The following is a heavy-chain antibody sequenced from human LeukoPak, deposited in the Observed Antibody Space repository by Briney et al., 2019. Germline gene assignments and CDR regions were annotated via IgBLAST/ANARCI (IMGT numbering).Heavy chain of an antibody. J-gene: IGHJ4*02. CDR3: ARGSRSSSSADFDY. V-gene: IGHV4-4*07. CDR2: IYTSGST. CDR1: GGSISSYY. D-gene: IGHD6-6*01. Sequence: SETPSLTCTVSGGSISSYYWSWIRQPAGKGLEWIGRIYTSGSTNYNPSLKSRVTMSVDTSKNQFSLRLTSVTAADTAVYYCARGSRSSSSADFDYWGQGTLVTVSS.